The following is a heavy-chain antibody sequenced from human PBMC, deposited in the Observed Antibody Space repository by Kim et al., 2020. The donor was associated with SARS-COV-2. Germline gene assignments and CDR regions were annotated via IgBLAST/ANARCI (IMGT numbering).Heavy chain of an antibody. Sequence: GGSLRLSCAASVFTFSSYAMHWVRQAPGKGLEWVAVISYDGSNKYYADSVKGRFTISRDNSKNTLYLQMNSLRAEDTAVYYCAREGSNPFYYYYGMDVWGQGTTVTVSS. V-gene: IGHV3-30*04. CDR2: ISYDGSNK. CDR1: VFTFSSYA. D-gene: IGHD4-4*01. J-gene: IGHJ6*02. CDR3: AREGSNPFYYYYGMDV.